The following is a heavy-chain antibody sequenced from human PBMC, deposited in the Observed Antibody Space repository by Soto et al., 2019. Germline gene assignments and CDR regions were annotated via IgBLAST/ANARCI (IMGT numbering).Heavy chain of an antibody. CDR1: GFTFSSYA. V-gene: IGHV3-23*01. CDR3: AKAVAGTRLSYYYYGMDV. J-gene: IGHJ6*02. Sequence: PGGSLRLSCAASGFTFSSYAMSWVRQAPGKGLEWVSAISGSGGSTYYADSVKGRFTISRDNSKNTLYLQMNSLRAEDTAVYYCAKAVAGTRLSYYYYGMDVWGQGTTVTAP. D-gene: IGHD6-19*01. CDR2: ISGSGGST.